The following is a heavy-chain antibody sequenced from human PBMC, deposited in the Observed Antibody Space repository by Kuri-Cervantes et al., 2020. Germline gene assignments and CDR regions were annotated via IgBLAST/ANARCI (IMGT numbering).Heavy chain of an antibody. D-gene: IGHD1-26*01. V-gene: IGHV3-30*04. J-gene: IGHJ6*02. CDR2: IPYDGSTR. CDR3: ARDSGSYSTYGMDV. Sequence: GESLKISCAASGFTFSNHAMHWVRQSPGTGLEWVAVIPYDGSTRYYGDSVEGRFTISRDNSKNTLYLQMNSLRAEDTAVYYCARDSGSYSTYGMDVWGQGTTVTVSS. CDR1: GFTFSNHA.